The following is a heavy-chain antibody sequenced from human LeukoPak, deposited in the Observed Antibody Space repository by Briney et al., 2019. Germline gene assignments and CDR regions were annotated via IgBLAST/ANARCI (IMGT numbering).Heavy chain of an antibody. CDR3: AREKNLWFGVKDWFDP. CDR1: GFTFSDYY. J-gene: IGHJ5*02. CDR2: ISSSGSTI. Sequence: GGSLRLSCAASGFTFSDYYMSWIRQAPGKGLEWVSYISSSGSTIYYADPVKGRFTISRDNAKNSLYLQMNSLRAEDTAVYYCAREKNLWFGVKDWFDPWGQGTLVTVSS. V-gene: IGHV3-11*01. D-gene: IGHD3-10*01.